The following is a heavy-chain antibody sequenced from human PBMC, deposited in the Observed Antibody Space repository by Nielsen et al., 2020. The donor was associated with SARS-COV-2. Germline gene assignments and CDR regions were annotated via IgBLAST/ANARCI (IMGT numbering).Heavy chain of an antibody. CDR3: ARDALVMPSTMRF. J-gene: IGHJ4*02. D-gene: IGHD3-22*01. CDR2: ISAYNGNT. CDR1: GYTFTTYG. Sequence: ALVKVSCKASGYTFTTYGFSWVRQAPGQGLEWTGWISAYNGNTKYAQNFQGRVTLTTDTSTTTGYMELRALRSDDTAVYYCARDALVMPSTMRFWGQGTLVTVSS. V-gene: IGHV1-18*01.